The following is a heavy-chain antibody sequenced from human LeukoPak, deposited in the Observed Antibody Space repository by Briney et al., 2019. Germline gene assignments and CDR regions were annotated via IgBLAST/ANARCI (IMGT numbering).Heavy chain of an antibody. J-gene: IGHJ5*02. CDR2: INHGGGT. CDR1: GGSFSGYY. D-gene: IGHD3-10*01. CDR3: ARRVPGYGSGSFNWFDP. Sequence: PSETLSLTCAVYGGSFSGYYWSWIRQPPGKGLEWIGEINHGGGTNYSPSLESRVTISVDTSKNQFSLKLSSVTAADTAVYYCARRVPGYGSGSFNWFDPWGQGTLVTVSS. V-gene: IGHV4-34*01.